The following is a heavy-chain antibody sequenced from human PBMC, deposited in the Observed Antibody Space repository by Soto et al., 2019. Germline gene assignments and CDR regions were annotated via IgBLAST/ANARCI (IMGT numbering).Heavy chain of an antibody. Sequence: XTLSLPCTVSGGSLSSYYWSWIRQPPGKGLEWIGYIYYSGSTNYNPSLKSRVTISVDTSKNQFSLKLSSVTAADTAVYYCARSSGGQIDYWGQGTLGTVSS. D-gene: IGHD6-19*01. CDR1: GGSLSSYY. V-gene: IGHV4-59*01. CDR3: ARSSGGQIDY. CDR2: IYYSGST. J-gene: IGHJ4*02.